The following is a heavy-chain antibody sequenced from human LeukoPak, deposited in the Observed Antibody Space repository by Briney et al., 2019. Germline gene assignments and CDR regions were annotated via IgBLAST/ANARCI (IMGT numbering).Heavy chain of an antibody. D-gene: IGHD2-15*01. Sequence: GGSLRLSCAASGFTFSSYAMSWVRQAPGKGLEGVSAISGSGASTYYADSVKGRFTISRDNSKNTLYLQMNSLRAEDTAVYYCAKGRAVEVVAAFNYWGQGTVVTVSS. V-gene: IGHV3-23*01. CDR3: AKGRAVEVVAAFNY. J-gene: IGHJ4*02. CDR1: GFTFSSYA. CDR2: ISGSGAST.